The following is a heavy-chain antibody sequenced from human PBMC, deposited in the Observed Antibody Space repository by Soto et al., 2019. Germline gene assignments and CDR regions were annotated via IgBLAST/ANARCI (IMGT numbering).Heavy chain of an antibody. J-gene: IGHJ6*02. D-gene: IGHD3-3*01. V-gene: IGHV1-2*02. CDR2: INPNSGGT. CDR3: ARDRGYDFWSGYQRAYYYYGMDV. Sequence: ASVKVSCKASGYTFTGYYMHWVRQAPGQGLEWMGWINPNSGGTNYAQKFQGRVTMTRDTSISTAYMELSRLRSDDTAVYYCARDRGYDFWSGYQRAYYYYGMDVWGQGTTVTVSS. CDR1: GYTFTGYY.